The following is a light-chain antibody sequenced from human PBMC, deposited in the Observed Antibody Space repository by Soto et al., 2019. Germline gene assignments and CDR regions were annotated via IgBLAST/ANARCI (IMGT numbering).Light chain of an antibody. CDR2: RNN. V-gene: IGLV1-47*01. CDR3: AACDDSLSGWV. Sequence: QSVLTQPPSASGTPGQRVTISCSGSSSNIGSNYVYWYQQLPGTAPKLLIYRNNQRPSGVPDRFSGSKSGPSASLAISGLRSEDEADYYCAACDDSLSGWVFGGGTKLTVL. CDR1: SSNIGSNY. J-gene: IGLJ3*02.